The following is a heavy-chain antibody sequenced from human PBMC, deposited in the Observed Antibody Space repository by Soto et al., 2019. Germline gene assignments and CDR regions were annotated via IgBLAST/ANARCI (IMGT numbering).Heavy chain of an antibody. V-gene: IGHV1-8*01. Sequence: GXAVKVSCKASGYPLTSYDIDWVRQATGQGLEWMGWMNPNSGNTGYAQKFQGRVTMTRNTSISTAYMELSSLRSEDTAVYYCARDYEYSRPGMDVCGQRTTVTVSS. CDR3: ARDYEYSRPGMDV. J-gene: IGHJ6*02. D-gene: IGHD6-6*01. CDR2: MNPNSGNT. CDR1: GYPLTSYD.